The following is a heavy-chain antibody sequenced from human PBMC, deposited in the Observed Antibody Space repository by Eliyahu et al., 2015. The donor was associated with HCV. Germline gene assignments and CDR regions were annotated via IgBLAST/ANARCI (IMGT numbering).Heavy chain of an antibody. J-gene: IGHJ5*02. CDR2: IYYDGSNK. CDR3: ARDRIAPRPGWFDP. D-gene: IGHD6-6*01. V-gene: IGHV3-33*01. Sequence: QVQLVESGGGVVQPGRSLRLSCAASGFTFSSYGMHWVRQAPGKGLEWVAVIYYDGSNKNYAESVKGRFTISRDNSKNTLYLQMNSLRVEDTAVYYCARDRIAPRPGWFDPWGQGTLVTVSS. CDR1: GFTFSSYG.